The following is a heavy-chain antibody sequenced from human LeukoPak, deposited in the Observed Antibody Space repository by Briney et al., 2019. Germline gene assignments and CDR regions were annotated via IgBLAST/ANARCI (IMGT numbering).Heavy chain of an antibody. CDR3: ARGTRKDSRDGYNF. CDR2: VIPIFGTA. Sequence: SVKVSCKASGGTFSSYAISWVRQAPGQGLEWMGGVIPIFGTANYAQKFQGRVTITADESTSTAYMELSSLRSEDTAVYYRARGTRKDSRDGYNFWGQGTLVTVSS. CDR1: GGTFSSYA. V-gene: IGHV1-69*13. D-gene: IGHD5-24*01. J-gene: IGHJ4*02.